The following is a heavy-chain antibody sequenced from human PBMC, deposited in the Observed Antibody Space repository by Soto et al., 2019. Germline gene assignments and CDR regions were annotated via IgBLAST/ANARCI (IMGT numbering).Heavy chain of an antibody. Sequence: PSETLSVTCAVSGGSISGGGYSWSWIRQSPGKGLEWIGYISQSGSTHYNPSLWSRVSISADMSKNQFSLKLTSVTAADTAVYYCARGLYCTATSCYHDYHFAMGVWG. D-gene: IGHD2-2*01. J-gene: IGHJ6*02. V-gene: IGHV4-30-2*06. CDR1: GGSISGGGYS. CDR2: ISQSGST. CDR3: ARGLYCTATSCYHDYHFAMGV.